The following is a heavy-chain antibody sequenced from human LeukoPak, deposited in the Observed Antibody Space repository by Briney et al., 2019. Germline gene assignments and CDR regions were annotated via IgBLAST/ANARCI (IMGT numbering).Heavy chain of an antibody. Sequence: SETLSLTCTVSGGSISSYYWSWIRQPAGKGLEWIGRIYTSGSTNYNPSLKSRVTISVDTSKNQFSLKLSSVTAADTAVYYCASDCRDGYNSAFDIWGQGTMVTVSS. CDR1: GGSISSYY. CDR2: IYTSGST. J-gene: IGHJ3*02. D-gene: IGHD5-24*01. V-gene: IGHV4-4*07. CDR3: ASDCRDGYNSAFDI.